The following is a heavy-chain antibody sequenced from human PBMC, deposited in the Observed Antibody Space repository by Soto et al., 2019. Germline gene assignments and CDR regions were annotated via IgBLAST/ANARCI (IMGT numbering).Heavy chain of an antibody. Sequence: QVQLVESGGGVVQPGRSLRLSCAASGFTFSSYGMHWVRQAPGKGLEWVAVISYGGSNKYYADSVKGRFTISRDNSKNTLYLQMNSLRAEDTAVYYCAKDRFAVVVPAAIPWFDPWGQGTLVTVSS. CDR3: AKDRFAVVVPAAIPWFDP. J-gene: IGHJ5*02. CDR2: ISYGGSNK. D-gene: IGHD2-2*01. V-gene: IGHV3-30*18. CDR1: GFTFSSYG.